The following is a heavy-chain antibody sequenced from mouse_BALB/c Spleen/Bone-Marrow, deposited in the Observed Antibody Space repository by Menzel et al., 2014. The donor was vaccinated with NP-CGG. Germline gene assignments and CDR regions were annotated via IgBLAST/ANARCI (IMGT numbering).Heavy chain of an antibody. V-gene: IGHV7-3*02. Sequence: EVQVVESGGGLVQPGGFLRLSCATSGFTFTDHYMSWVRQPPGKALEWLGFIRNKANGYTTEYSASVKGRFTISRDNSQSIVYLQMNTLRAEDSATYYCARDYLYYFDYWGQGTPLTVSS. J-gene: IGHJ2*01. CDR1: GFTFTDHY. CDR3: ARDYLYYFDY. CDR2: IRNKANGYTT. D-gene: IGHD2-1*01.